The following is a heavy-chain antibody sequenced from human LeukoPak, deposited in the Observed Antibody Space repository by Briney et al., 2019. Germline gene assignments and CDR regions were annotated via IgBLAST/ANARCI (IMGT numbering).Heavy chain of an antibody. CDR3: ARAPPYGILPGYYFLGVDS. CDR1: GFTFSGYW. V-gene: IGHV3-7*03. Sequence: RPGGSLRLSCAASGFTFSGYWMSWVRQAPGQGLEWVANIRRDGSEKYYVDSVKGRFTISRDNGKNSLYLQTHSMRAEDTAAEYCARAPPYGILPGYYFLGVDSWGQGTLVTVSS. J-gene: IGHJ4*02. CDR2: IRRDGSEK. D-gene: IGHD3-9*01.